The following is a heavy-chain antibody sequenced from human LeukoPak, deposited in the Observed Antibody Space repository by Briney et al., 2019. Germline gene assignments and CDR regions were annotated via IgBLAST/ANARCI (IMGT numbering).Heavy chain of an antibody. CDR1: RFTFSSYS. CDR3: ARDYQLGRAWFDP. J-gene: IGHJ5*02. D-gene: IGHD5-24*01. Sequence: PGGSLRPSCAASRFTFSSYSMSWVRQAPGKGLEWVSSISSGSGYIYYADSVKGRFTISRDNAKNSLYLQMNSLRAEDTAVYYCARDYQLGRAWFDPWGQGTLVTVSS. CDR2: ISSGSGYI. V-gene: IGHV3-21*01.